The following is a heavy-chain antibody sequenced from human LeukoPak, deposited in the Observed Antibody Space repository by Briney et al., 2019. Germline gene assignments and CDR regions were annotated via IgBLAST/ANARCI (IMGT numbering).Heavy chain of an antibody. CDR2: IYHSGST. CDR1: GGSISSGSYY. Sequence: SETLSLTCTVSGGSISSGSYYWSWIRQPAGKGLEWIGRIYHSGSTSYNPSVKSRVTISVDTSKNHFSLKLSSVTAADTAVYYCARVGHPLGDAFDIWGQGTMVTVSS. J-gene: IGHJ3*02. CDR3: ARVGHPLGDAFDI. D-gene: IGHD3-16*01. V-gene: IGHV4-61*02.